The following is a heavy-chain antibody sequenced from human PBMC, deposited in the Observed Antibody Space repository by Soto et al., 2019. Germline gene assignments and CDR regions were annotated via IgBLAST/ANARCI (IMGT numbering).Heavy chain of an antibody. V-gene: IGHV5-51*03. CDR3: ARRVVVVPAVINDAFDI. D-gene: IGHD2-2*01. CDR2: IYPGDSDT. Sequence: EVQLVQSGAEVKKPGESLKISCKGSGYSFTSYWIGWVRQMPGKGLEWMGIIYPGDSDTRYSPSFQGQVTISADKSISTAYLQWSSLNASDTAMYYCARRVVVVPAVINDAFDIWGQGTMVTVSS. J-gene: IGHJ3*02. CDR1: GYSFTSYW.